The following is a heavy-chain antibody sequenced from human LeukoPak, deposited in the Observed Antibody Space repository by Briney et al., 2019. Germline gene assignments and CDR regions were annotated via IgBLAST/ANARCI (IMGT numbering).Heavy chain of an antibody. CDR3: ARGTMAAGFDP. J-gene: IGHJ5*02. V-gene: IGHV4-39*07. D-gene: IGHD4/OR15-4a*01. CDR2: IYYSGST. CDR1: GASISSSSYY. Sequence: SETLSLTCTVSGASISSSSYYWGWIRQPPGKGLEWIGSIYYSGSTYYNPSLKSRVTISVDTSKNQFSLKLSSVTAADTAVYYCARGTMAAGFDPWGQGTLVTVSS.